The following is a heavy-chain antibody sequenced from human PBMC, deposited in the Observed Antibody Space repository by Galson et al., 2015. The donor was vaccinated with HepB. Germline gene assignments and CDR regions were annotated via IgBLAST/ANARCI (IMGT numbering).Heavy chain of an antibody. CDR3: AYGSGSYFLDN. V-gene: IGHV3-30*14. CDR1: GISFDSYA. D-gene: IGHD3-10*01. CDR2: ISYDGGTT. Sequence: SLRLSCATSGISFDSYAMHWVRQAPGKGLEWMAVISYDGGTTFHADSVKGRFTISGDNSGKTLYLQMNSLRSDDTAIYYCAYGSGSYFLDNWGQGTLVTASS. J-gene: IGHJ4*02.